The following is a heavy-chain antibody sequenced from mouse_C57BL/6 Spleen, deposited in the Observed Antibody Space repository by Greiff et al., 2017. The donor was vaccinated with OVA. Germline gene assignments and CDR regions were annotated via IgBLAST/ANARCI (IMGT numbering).Heavy chain of an antibody. D-gene: IGHD2-5*01. CDR3: ANSNGHYYAIDY. V-gene: IGHV1-78*01. J-gene: IGHJ4*01. CDR2: IYPRDCST. Sequence: VQLQQSDAELVKPGASVKISCKVSGYTFTDHSIHWLKQRPEQGLEWIGYIYPRDCSTKYNVKFKGKAPLTANKSSSTAYMQLNSLTSEDSAVYFCANSNGHYYAIDYWGQGTSVTVSS. CDR1: GYTFTDHS.